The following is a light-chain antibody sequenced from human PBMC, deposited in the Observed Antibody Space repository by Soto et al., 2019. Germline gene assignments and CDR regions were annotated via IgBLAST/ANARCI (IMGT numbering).Light chain of an antibody. Sequence: DIQMTQSPSTLSASVGDRVTITCRASQSISSWLAWYQQKPGKAPKLLIYEASSSEIGVPPRFSGSGFGTEFTLTISSLQPDDFATDACQHYKESSTFGQGTRLEIK. CDR2: EAS. CDR3: QHYKESST. J-gene: IGKJ1*01. CDR1: QSISSW. V-gene: IGKV1-5*03.